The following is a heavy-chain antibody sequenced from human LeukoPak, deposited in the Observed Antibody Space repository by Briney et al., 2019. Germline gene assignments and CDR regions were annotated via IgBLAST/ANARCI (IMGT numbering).Heavy chain of an antibody. CDR1: GFTFSSYA. J-gene: IGHJ4*02. CDR3: AKVSPFYLVIRPGPDY. D-gene: IGHD2-2*01. CDR2: ITGNGGST. Sequence: PGGSLRLSCAASGFTFSSYAMSWVRQAPGKGREWVSTITGNGGSTYYADSMQDRFTISRDNSKNTLYLQMNSLRAEDTAVYYCAKVSPFYLVIRPGPDYWGQGTLVTVSS. V-gene: IGHV3-23*01.